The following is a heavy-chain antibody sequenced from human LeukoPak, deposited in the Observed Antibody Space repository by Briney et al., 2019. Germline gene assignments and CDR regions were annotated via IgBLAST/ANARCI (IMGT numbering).Heavy chain of an antibody. CDR1: GGSVGSYY. J-gene: IGHJ4*02. CDR2: IYYGGSA. V-gene: IGHV4-59*08. Sequence: TSETLSLSCTVSGGSVGSYYWSWIRQSPGKGLEWIGYIYYGGSANYNPSLKSRATISIDRSKNQFSQKLSSLTAADTAVYYCARHGSSYSFDYWGQGTLVTVSS. D-gene: IGHD6-13*01. CDR3: ARHGSSYSFDY.